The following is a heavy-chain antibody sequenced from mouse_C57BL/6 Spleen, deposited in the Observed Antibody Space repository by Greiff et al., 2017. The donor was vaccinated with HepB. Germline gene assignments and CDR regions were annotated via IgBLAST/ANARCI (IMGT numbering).Heavy chain of an antibody. CDR1: GFNIKDDY. CDR2: IDPENGDT. J-gene: IGHJ2*01. Sequence: VQLQQSGAELVRPGASVKLSCTASGFNIKDDYMHWVKQRPEQGLEWIGWIDPENGDTEYASKFQGKATITADTSSNTASLQLSSLTSEDTAVYYCTRYPGYYFDYWGQGTTRTVSS. V-gene: IGHV14-4*01. D-gene: IGHD5-1-1*01. CDR3: TRYPGYYFDY.